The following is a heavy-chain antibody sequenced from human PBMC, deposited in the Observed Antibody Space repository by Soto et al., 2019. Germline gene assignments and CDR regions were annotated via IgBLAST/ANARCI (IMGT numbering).Heavy chain of an antibody. CDR2: IYYSGST. CDR1: GGSISSSSYY. V-gene: IGHV4-39*01. Sequence: QLQLQESGPGLVKPSETLSLTCTVSGGSISSSSYYWGWIRQPPGKGLEWIGSIYYSGSTYYNPSLKIRVTISVDTSKNQFSLKLSSVTAADTAVYYCARGILGYCSGCSCDAFDIWGQGTMVTVSS. CDR3: ARGILGYCSGCSCDAFDI. D-gene: IGHD2-15*01. J-gene: IGHJ3*02.